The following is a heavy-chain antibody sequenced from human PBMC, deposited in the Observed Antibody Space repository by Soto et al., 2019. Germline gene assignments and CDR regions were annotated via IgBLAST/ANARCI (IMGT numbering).Heavy chain of an antibody. CDR1: SYNGVA. CDR3: SAKTTDHYGMDV. J-gene: IGHJ6*02. Sequence: SYNGVAWSWVRQSPSRGLEWLGRTYCRFKCNNDYAVSLRSRITINLDTTMHQFSLQVNSVTPEDTGVYYCSAKTTDHYGMDVWGQGTTVTVSS. V-gene: IGHV6-1*01. CDR2: TYCRFKCNN. D-gene: IGHD4-17*01.